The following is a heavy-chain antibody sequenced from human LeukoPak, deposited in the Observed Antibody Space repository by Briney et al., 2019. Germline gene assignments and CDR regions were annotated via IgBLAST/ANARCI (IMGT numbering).Heavy chain of an antibody. CDR1: GYIFTNYW. V-gene: IGHV5-51*01. CDR2: IYPGDSDT. Sequence: GESLKISCQVSGYIFTNYWLGWVRQMPGKGLEWMGIIYPGDSDTRYSPSFQGQVTISADKSISTAYLQWSSLKASDTAMYYCARRIWLGGANDYWGQGTLVTVSS. D-gene: IGHD1-26*01. CDR3: ARRIWLGGANDY. J-gene: IGHJ4*02.